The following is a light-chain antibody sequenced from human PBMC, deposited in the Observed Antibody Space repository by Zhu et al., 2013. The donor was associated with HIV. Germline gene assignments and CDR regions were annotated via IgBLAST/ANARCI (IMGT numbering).Light chain of an antibody. V-gene: IGKV3-20*01. CDR1: QTVNRGY. J-gene: IGKJ1*01. CDR2: GAS. CDR3: QKYNSAPWT. Sequence: EIVLTQSPGSLALSPGERATLSCRASQTVNRGYLAWYQQKPGQPPRLLIYGASNRATGIPDRFSGSGSGTDFTLTISSLQPEDVATYFCQKYNSAPWTFGQGTKVEIK.